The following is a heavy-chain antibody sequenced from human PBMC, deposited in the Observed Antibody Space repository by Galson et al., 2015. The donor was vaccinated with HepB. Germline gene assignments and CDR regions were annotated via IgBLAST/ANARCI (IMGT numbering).Heavy chain of an antibody. Sequence: SVKVSCKASGFTFTSSAMQWVRQARGQRLEWIGWIVVGSGNTNYAQNFQERVTITRDMSTSTAYMELSSLRSEDTAVYYCAADLRYQQRYYYGMDVWGQGTTVTVSS. CDR2: IVVGSGNT. V-gene: IGHV1-58*02. D-gene: IGHD2-2*01. J-gene: IGHJ6*02. CDR3: AADLRYQQRYYYGMDV. CDR1: GFTFTSSA.